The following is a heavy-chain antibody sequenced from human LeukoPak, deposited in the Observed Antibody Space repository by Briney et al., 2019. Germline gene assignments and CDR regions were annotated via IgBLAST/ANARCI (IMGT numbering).Heavy chain of an antibody. CDR2: INHGGST. CDR1: GGSFSGYY. V-gene: IGHV4-34*01. J-gene: IGHJ4*02. CDR3: ALARNPGYYFDY. Sequence: PSETLSLTCAVYGGSFSGYYWSWIRQPPGKGLEWIGEINHGGSTNYNPSLKSRVTISVDTSKNQFSLKLSSVTAADTAVYYCALARNPGYYFDYWGQGTLVTVSS.